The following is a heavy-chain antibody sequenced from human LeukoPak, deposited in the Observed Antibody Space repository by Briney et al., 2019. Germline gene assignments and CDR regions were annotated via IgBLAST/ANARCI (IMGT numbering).Heavy chain of an antibody. CDR3: ARIILTGYYYFDY. CDR2: ISYDGSTK. Sequence: GGSLRLSCAASGFTFSSYAMHWVRQAPGKGLEWVAVISYDGSTKYYADSVKGRFTISRDNSKNTLYLQMNSLRAEDTAVYYCARIILTGYYYFDYWGQGTLVTVSS. V-gene: IGHV3-30*14. J-gene: IGHJ4*02. CDR1: GFTFSSYA. D-gene: IGHD3-9*01.